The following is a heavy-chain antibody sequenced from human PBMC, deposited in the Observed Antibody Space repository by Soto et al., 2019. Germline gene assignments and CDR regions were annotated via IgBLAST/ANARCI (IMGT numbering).Heavy chain of an antibody. CDR1: GFTFSSYA. Sequence: EVQLLESGGGLVQPGGSLRLSCAASGFTFSSYAMSWVRQAPGKGLEWVSAISGSGGSTYYADSVKGRFTISRDNSKNTLYLKMNSLRAEDTAVYYCAKPFWGGGPAAPYYYYYYMDVWVKGTTVTVSS. J-gene: IGHJ6*03. V-gene: IGHV3-23*01. CDR3: AKPFWGGGPAAPYYYYYYMDV. CDR2: ISGSGGST. D-gene: IGHD2-2*01.